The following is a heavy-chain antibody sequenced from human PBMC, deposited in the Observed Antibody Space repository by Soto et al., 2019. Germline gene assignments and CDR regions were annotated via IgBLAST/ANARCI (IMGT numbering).Heavy chain of an antibody. V-gene: IGHV3-48*01. D-gene: IGHD1-1*01. CDR2: ISSSSSTI. Sequence: GGSLRLSCAASGFTFSSYSMNWVRQAPGKGLEWVSYISSSSSTIYYADSVKGRFTISRDNAKNSLYLQMNSLRAEDTAVYYCARDLPQVQLERRPPGMPDDYYYYYMDVWGKGTTVTVSS. CDR3: ARDLPQVQLERRPPGMPDDYYYYYMDV. J-gene: IGHJ6*03. CDR1: GFTFSSYS.